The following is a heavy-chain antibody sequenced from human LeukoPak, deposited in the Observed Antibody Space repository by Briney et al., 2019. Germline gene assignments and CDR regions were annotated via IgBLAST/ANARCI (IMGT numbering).Heavy chain of an antibody. D-gene: IGHD3-22*01. CDR3: ARQTMIVVVITSFSPDAFDI. Sequence: PSETLSLTCAVSGYSISSGYYWGWIRQPPGKGLEWIGSIYYSGSTYYNPSLKSRVTISVDTSKNQFSLKLSSVTAADTAVYYCARQTMIVVVITSFSPDAFDIWGQGTMVTVSS. J-gene: IGHJ3*02. CDR2: IYYSGST. CDR1: GYSISSGYY. V-gene: IGHV4-38-2*01.